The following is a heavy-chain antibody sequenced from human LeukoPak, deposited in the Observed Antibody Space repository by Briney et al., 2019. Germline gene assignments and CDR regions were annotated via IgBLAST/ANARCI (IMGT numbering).Heavy chain of an antibody. Sequence: PSETLSLTCTVSGGFISGYYWSWSRQAPGKGVEWIGNLYYNRGAWFKPSLKSRVTTSVDTSKNEFSLKLSSVTAADTAVYYCARVPEGRFGELSPTRDAFDIWGQGTMVTVSS. J-gene: IGHJ3*02. CDR3: ARVPEGRFGELSPTRDAFDI. CDR1: GGFISGYY. V-gene: IGHV4-59*12. CDR2: LYYNRGA. D-gene: IGHD3-10*01.